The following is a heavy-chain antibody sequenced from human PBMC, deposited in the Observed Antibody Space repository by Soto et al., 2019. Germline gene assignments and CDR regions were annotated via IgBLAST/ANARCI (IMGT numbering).Heavy chain of an antibody. J-gene: IGHJ4*02. CDR3: AKEGHMTTVTTSNFFY. CDR1: GLRFSDYW. V-gene: IGHV3-7*05. CDR2: INGDGSEE. D-gene: IGHD4-17*01. Sequence: GGSLRLSCVVSGLRFSDYWMGWVRQAPGKGLEWVANINGDGSEEYYVDSVKGRFTISRDNAKNSLYLQMNSLRVEDTAVYYCAKEGHMTTVTTSNFFYWGQGTLVTVSS.